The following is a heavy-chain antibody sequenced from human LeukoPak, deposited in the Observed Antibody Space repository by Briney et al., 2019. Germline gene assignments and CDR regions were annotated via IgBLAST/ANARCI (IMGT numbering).Heavy chain of an antibody. CDR3: ARGETYYDILTGYYPNFDY. Sequence: SETLSLTCTVSGGSISSYYWSWIRQPPGKGLEWIGYIYYSGSTNYNPSLKSRVTISVDTSKNQFSLKLSSVTAADTAVYYCARGETYYDILTGYYPNFDYWGQGTLVTVSS. J-gene: IGHJ4*02. CDR2: IYYSGST. V-gene: IGHV4-59*01. D-gene: IGHD3-9*01. CDR1: GGSISSYY.